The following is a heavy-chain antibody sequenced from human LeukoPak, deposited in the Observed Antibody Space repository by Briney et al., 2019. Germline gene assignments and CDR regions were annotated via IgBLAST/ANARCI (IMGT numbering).Heavy chain of an antibody. CDR2: INHSGST. CDR1: GGSFSGYY. CDR3: ARGRVDDFWSGLFDY. Sequence: PSETLSLTCAVYGGSFSGYYWSWIRQPPGKGLEWIGEINHSGSTNYNPSLKSRVTISVDTSKKQFSLKLSSVTAAETAVYYCARGRVDDFWSGLFDYWGQGTLVTVSS. J-gene: IGHJ4*02. D-gene: IGHD3-3*01. V-gene: IGHV4-34*01.